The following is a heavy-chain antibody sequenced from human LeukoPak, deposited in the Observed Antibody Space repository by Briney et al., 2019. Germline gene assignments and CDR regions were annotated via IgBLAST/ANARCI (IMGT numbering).Heavy chain of an antibody. CDR1: GYTFTSYN. D-gene: IGHD2-2*02. J-gene: IGHJ6*03. Sequence: ASVKVSCKASGYTFTSYNINWVRHAPGQGLEWMGWMNPNSGNTGYAQKFQGRVTITRNTSISTAYMELSSLRSEDTAVYYCARADYTSGYYYYMDVWGKGTMVTVSS. CDR3: ARADYTSGYYYYMDV. V-gene: IGHV1-8*03. CDR2: MNPNSGNT.